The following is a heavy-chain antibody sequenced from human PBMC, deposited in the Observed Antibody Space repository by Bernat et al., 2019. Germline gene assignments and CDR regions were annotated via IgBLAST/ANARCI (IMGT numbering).Heavy chain of an antibody. CDR2: ISYDGSNK. CDR3: ARAHIVAKIFVDY. CDR1: GFTFSSYA. Sequence: QVQLVESGGGVVQPGRSLRLSCAASGFTFSSYAMHWVRQAPGKGLEWVAVISYDGSNKYYADSVKGRFTISRDNSKNTLYLQMNSLRAEDTAVYYCARAHIVAKIFVDYWGQGTLGTVSS. D-gene: IGHD5-12*01. J-gene: IGHJ4*02. V-gene: IGHV3-30*01.